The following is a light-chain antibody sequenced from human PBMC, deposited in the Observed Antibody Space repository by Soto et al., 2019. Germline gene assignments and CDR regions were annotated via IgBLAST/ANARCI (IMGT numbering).Light chain of an antibody. CDR3: SSYTSNSTLV. CDR1: SSDVGGCNY. CDR2: EVI. J-gene: IGLJ1*01. V-gene: IGLV2-14*01. Sequence: QSALTQPASVSGSPGQSITISCTGTSSDVGGCNYVSWYQQYPGKAPKLMIYEVINRPSGVSNRFSGSKSDNTASLTISGLQAEDEADYYCSSYTSNSTLVFGTGTKLTVL.